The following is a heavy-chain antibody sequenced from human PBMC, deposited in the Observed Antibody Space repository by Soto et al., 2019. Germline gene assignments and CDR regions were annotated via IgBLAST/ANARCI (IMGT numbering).Heavy chain of an antibody. D-gene: IGHD6-19*01. CDR3: ARDPGVVVGAVAGDDAFDI. Sequence: QVQLVESGGGVVQPGRSLRLSCAASGFTFSSYGMHWVRQAPGKGLEWVAVIWYDGSNKYYADSVKGRFTISRDTSKNTLYLQMNSLRAEDTAVYYCARDPGVVVGAVAGDDAFDIWGQGTMVTVSS. J-gene: IGHJ3*02. CDR2: IWYDGSNK. V-gene: IGHV3-33*01. CDR1: GFTFSSYG.